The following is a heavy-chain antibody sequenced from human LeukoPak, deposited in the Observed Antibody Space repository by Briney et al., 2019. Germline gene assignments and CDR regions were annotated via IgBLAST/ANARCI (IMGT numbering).Heavy chain of an antibody. J-gene: IGHJ6*03. CDR1: GFTFTDYW. CDR2: ISRSGSTK. CDR3: ARVLRYCSGGNCYSGGLGYMDV. D-gene: IGHD2-15*01. Sequence: GGSLRLSCTTSGFTFTDYWMTWVRQAPGKGLEWVSSISRSGSTKYYADSVKGRFTISRDNAKNSLFLQMNSLRAEDTAVYYCARVLRYCSGGNCYSGGLGYMDVWGKGTTVTISS. V-gene: IGHV3-11*01.